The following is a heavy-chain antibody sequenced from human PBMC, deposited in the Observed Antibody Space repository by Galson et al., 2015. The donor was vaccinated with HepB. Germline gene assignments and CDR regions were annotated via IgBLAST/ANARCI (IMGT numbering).Heavy chain of an antibody. D-gene: IGHD6-13*01. Sequence: LRLSCAASGFTFSSYWMHWVRQAPGKGLVWVSRINSDGSSTSYADSVKGRFTISRDNAKNTLYLQMNSLRAEDTAVYYCHVLIAAAGTGYWGQGTLVTVSS. CDR1: GFTFSSYW. CDR3: HVLIAAAGTGY. CDR2: INSDGSST. V-gene: IGHV3-74*01. J-gene: IGHJ4*02.